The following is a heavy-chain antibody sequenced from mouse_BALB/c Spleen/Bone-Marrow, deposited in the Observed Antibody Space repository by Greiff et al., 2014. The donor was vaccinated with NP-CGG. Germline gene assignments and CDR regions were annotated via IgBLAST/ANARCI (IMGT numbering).Heavy chain of an antibody. V-gene: IGHV1-9*01. CDR1: GCTFSSYW. Sequence: QVQLQQSGAELMKPGASVKISCKATGCTFSSYWMEWVKQRPGHGLEWIGEILPGSGSSNYNEKFKGKATFTADTSSNTAYMQLSSLTSEDSDVYYCARRGVHYWYFDVWGAGTTVTVSS. J-gene: IGHJ1*01. CDR3: ARRGVHYWYFDV. CDR2: ILPGSGSS.